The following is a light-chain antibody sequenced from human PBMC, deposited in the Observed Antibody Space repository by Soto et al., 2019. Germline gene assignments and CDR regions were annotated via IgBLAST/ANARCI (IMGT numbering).Light chain of an antibody. J-gene: IGKJ1*01. CDR1: QTVGTY. CDR3: QKYHNSPLT. CDR2: GAS. V-gene: IGKV3-20*01. Sequence: EIVCKQSPGTLSLSPGESATLSCRASQTVGTYLAWYQQKPGQAPRLLVFGASSRATGVPDRFSGSGSGTDFTLKIRGIETEDFALYDCQKYHNSPLTVGQGNKGEIK.